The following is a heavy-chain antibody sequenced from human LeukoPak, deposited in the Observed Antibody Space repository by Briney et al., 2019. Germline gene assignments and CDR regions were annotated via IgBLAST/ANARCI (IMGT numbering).Heavy chain of an antibody. D-gene: IGHD2-15*01. J-gene: IGHJ6*02. CDR2: INSDGSST. V-gene: IGHV3-74*01. CDR3: ARGPAIVMDV. Sequence: GGSLRLSCAASGFTFSSYWMHWVGQAPGTGLVWVSRINSDGSSTSYADSVKGRFTISRDNAKNTLYLQMNSLRAEDTAVYYCARGPAIVMDVWGQGTTVTVSS. CDR1: GFTFSSYW.